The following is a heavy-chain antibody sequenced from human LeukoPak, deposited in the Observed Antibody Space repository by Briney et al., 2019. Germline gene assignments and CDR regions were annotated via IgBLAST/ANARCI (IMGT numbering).Heavy chain of an antibody. J-gene: IGHJ6*02. V-gene: IGHV4-30-2*01. CDR2: FYHSGST. D-gene: IGHD4-17*01. CDR3: ARVGDDYGDYAYGMDV. Sequence: SETLSLTCTVSGGSISSGGYYWSWIRQPPGKGLEWIGYFYHSGSTNYNPSLKSRVTISVDKSKNQFSLKLSSVTAADTAVYYCARVGDDYGDYAYGMDVWGQGTTVTVSS. CDR1: GGSISSGGYY.